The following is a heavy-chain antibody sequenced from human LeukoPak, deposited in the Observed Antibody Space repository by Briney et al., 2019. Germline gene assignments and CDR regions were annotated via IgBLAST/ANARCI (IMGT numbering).Heavy chain of an antibody. CDR3: ARDRQTNWFDP. J-gene: IGHJ5*02. CDR2: ISTYNGNT. V-gene: IGHV1-18*01. CDR1: GYIFTSNG. Sequence: ASVKVSCKASGYIFTSNGINWVRQAPGQGLEWMGWISTYNGNTNYAQKLQGRVTMTTDTSTSTAYMELRSLRSDDTAVYYCARDRQTNWFDPWGQGTLVTVSS.